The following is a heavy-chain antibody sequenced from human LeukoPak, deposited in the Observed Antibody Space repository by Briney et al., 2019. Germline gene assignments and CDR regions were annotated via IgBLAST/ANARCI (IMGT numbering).Heavy chain of an antibody. V-gene: IGHV3-43*01. Sequence: GGSLRLSCAASGFTFADYTMHWVRQAPGKGLEWVSLISWDGGTTHYADSVNGRFTISRDNSKNSLYLQMNSLRTEDTALYYCAKGSTTGTTTASDFWGQGTLVTVSS. CDR2: ISWDGGTT. CDR1: GFTFADYT. J-gene: IGHJ4*02. D-gene: IGHD1-1*01. CDR3: AKGSTTGTTTASDF.